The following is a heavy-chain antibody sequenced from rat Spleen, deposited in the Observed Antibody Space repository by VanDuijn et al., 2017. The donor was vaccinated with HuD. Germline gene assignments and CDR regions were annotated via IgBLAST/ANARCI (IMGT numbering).Heavy chain of an antibody. CDR2: ISYDGSST. CDR3: ARGGLYFDH. V-gene: IGHV5-7*01. Sequence: EVQLVESGGGLVQPGRSLKLSCAASGFTFSDYNMAWVRQAPKKGLEWVATISYDGSSTYYRDSVKGRFTISRDNAKSTLYLQMDSLRSEDTATYYCARGGLYFDHWGQGVMVTVSS. J-gene: IGHJ2*01. CDR1: GFTFSDYN.